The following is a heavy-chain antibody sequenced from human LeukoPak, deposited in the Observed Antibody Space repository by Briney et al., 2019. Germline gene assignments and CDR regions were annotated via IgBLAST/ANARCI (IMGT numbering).Heavy chain of an antibody. CDR2: INGGKGNI. Sequence: ASVKVSCKASGYIFTSYAMHWVRQAPGQRLGWMGWINGGKGNIKYSQKFQGRVTISKDTSARTAYMELSSLRSEDTAVYYCARSRTDDYGDWWWFDPWGQGTLVTVSS. J-gene: IGHJ5*02. D-gene: IGHD4-17*01. CDR3: ARSRTDDYGDWWWFDP. V-gene: IGHV1-3*01. CDR1: GYIFTSYA.